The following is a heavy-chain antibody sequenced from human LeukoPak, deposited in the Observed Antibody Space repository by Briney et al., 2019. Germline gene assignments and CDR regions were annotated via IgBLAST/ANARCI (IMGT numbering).Heavy chain of an antibody. CDR3: ARVSSMGAVYYFDY. Sequence: GGSLRLSCAASGFTFSSYSMNWVRQAPGKGLEWVSPISSSSSYIYYADSVKGRFTISRDNAKNSLYLQMSSLRAEDTAVYYCARVSSMGAVYYFDYWGQGTLVTVSS. D-gene: IGHD1-26*01. J-gene: IGHJ4*02. CDR2: ISSSSSYI. V-gene: IGHV3-21*01. CDR1: GFTFSSYS.